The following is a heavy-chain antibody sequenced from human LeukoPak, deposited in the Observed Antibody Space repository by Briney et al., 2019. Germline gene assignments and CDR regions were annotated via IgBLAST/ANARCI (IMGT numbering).Heavy chain of an antibody. CDR1: GFIFSSYA. CDR2: ISGGGDNT. V-gene: IGHV3-23*01. J-gene: IGHJ6*02. CDR3: ATPRSSYYYYGMDV. Sequence: PGGSLRLSCAASGFIFSSYAMSWVRQAPGKGLEWVSAISGGGDNTHYAASVKGRFTTTRDNSKNTLYLQMNSLRAEDTALYYCATPRSSYYYYGMDVWGQGTTVIVSS.